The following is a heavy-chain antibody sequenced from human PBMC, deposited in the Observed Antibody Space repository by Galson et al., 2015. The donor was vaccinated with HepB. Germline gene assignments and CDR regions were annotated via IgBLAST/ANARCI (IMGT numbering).Heavy chain of an antibody. J-gene: IGHJ4*02. Sequence: ETLSLTCAVYGGSFSGYYWSWIRQPPGKGLEWIGEINHSGSTNYNPSLKSRVTISVDTSKNQFSLKLSSVTATDTAVYYCARWARSTSRYTFDYWGQGTLVTVSS. D-gene: IGHD2-2*01. CDR2: INHSGST. V-gene: IGHV4-34*01. CDR1: GGSFSGYY. CDR3: ARWARSTSRYTFDY.